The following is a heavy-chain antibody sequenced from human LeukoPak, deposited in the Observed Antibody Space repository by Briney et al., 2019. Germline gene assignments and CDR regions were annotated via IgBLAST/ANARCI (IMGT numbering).Heavy chain of an antibody. D-gene: IGHD1-14*01. Sequence: KSSETLSLTCTVSGDSISSYYWSWIRQPPGKGLEWIGYIYYSGSTNYNPSLKSRVTMSVDTSKNQFSLNLISVTAADTAVYYCATGAGDFDHWGQGILVTVSS. V-gene: IGHV4-59*12. CDR3: ATGAGDFDH. CDR2: IYYSGST. J-gene: IGHJ4*02. CDR1: GDSISSYY.